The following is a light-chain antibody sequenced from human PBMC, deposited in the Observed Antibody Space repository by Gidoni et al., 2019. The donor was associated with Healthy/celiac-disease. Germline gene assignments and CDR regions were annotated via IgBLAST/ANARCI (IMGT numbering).Light chain of an antibody. V-gene: IGLV3-19*01. CDR2: GKN. Sequence: SSELTQDPAVSVALGQTVRITCQGDSLRSYYASWYQQKPGQAPVLVIYGKNNRPSGIPDRFSGSSSGNTASLTITGAQAEDEADYYYNSRDSSGNQLVFGTGTKVTVL. CDR3: NSRDSSGNQLV. J-gene: IGLJ1*01. CDR1: SLRSYY.